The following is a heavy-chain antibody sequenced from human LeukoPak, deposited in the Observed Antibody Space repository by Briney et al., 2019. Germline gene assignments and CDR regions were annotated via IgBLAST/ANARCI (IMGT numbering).Heavy chain of an antibody. Sequence: SETLSLTCTVSGGSISSSSYYWGWIRQPPGKGLEWIGSIYYSGSTYYNPSLKSRVTISVDTSKNQFSLKLSSVTAADTAVYYCARDHMDYGDYDGTLNYYMDVWGKGTTVTVSS. CDR3: ARDHMDYGDYDGTLNYYMDV. CDR2: IYYSGST. D-gene: IGHD4-17*01. CDR1: GGSISSSSYY. V-gene: IGHV4-39*07. J-gene: IGHJ6*03.